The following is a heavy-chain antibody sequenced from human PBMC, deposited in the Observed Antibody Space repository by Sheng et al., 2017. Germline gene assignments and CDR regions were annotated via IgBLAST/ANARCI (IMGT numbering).Heavy chain of an antibody. J-gene: IGHJ4*02. V-gene: IGHV4-34*01. Sequence: QVQLQQWGAGLLKPSETLSLTCAVYGGSFSGYYWSWIRQPPGKGLEWIGEINHSGSTNYNPSLKSRVTISVDTSKNQFSLKLSSVTAADTAVYYCARGVVRVVPAATPYYFDYWGQGTLVTVSS. D-gene: IGHD2-2*02. CDR2: INHSGST. CDR3: ARGVVRVVPAATPYYFDY. CDR1: GGSFSGYY.